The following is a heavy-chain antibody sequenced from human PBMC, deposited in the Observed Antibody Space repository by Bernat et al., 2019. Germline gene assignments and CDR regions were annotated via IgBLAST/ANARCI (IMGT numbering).Heavy chain of an antibody. CDR1: GFTFSNYA. J-gene: IGHJ4*02. CDR2: ISYDGSNK. Sequence: QVQVVESGGGVVQPGKSLRLSCAASGFTFSNYAMHWVRQAPGKGLEWVAAISYDGSNKYYADSVKGRFTISRDNSKNTLYLQMNSLRAEDTAVYYCAVGGIDFDYWGQGTLVTVSS. CDR3: AVGGIDFDY. V-gene: IGHV3-30-3*01. D-gene: IGHD3-10*01.